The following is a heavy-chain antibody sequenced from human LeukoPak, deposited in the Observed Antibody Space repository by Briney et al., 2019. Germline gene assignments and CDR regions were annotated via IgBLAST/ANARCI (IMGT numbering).Heavy chain of an antibody. CDR2: IYYTGIT. CDR3: AASSGVTLGRF. J-gene: IGHJ4*02. CDR1: GGSISSGAFY. V-gene: IGHV4-31*03. D-gene: IGHD3-16*01. Sequence: SETLSLTCTVSGGSISSGAFYNNWIRQRPGKGLEWIGYIYYTGITSYNPSLKSRATMSVDTSMNQVSLKLSSLTAADTAVYYCAASSGVTLGRFWGQGTLVTVPS.